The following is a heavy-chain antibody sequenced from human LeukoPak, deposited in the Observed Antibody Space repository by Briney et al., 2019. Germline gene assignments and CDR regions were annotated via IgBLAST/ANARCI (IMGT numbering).Heavy chain of an antibody. CDR1: GFAFETYT. CDR3: VKKVLSYYYFDY. CDR2: ISSTSSDI. Sequence: GGSLRLSCVASGFAFETYTMNWVRQAPGKGLEWVSFISSTSSDINYADSVRDRFTISRDNAKNSLFLQMDSLRVEDTAVYYCVKKVLSYYYFDYWGQGTLVTVSS. J-gene: IGHJ4*02. V-gene: IGHV3-21*04. D-gene: IGHD3-10*01.